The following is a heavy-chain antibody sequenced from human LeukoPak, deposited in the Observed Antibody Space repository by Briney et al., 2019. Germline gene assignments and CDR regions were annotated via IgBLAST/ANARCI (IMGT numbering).Heavy chain of an antibody. CDR3: AKDPQVGYYDILTGYSPYYYYGMDV. CDR2: VSDDGNSR. CDR1: GFSFSSCA. Sequence: GGSLRLSCAASGFSFSSCAMSWVRQAPGKGPQWVSGVSDDGNSRYYADSLKGRFTISRDNSANTVYLQMNNLADEDTAVYYCAKDPQVGYYDILTGYSPYYYYGMDVWGQGTTVTVSS. V-gene: IGHV3-23*01. J-gene: IGHJ6*02. D-gene: IGHD3-9*01.